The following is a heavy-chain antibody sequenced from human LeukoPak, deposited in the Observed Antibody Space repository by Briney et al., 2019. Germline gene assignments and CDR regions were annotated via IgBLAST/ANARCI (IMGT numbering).Heavy chain of an antibody. Sequence: SVKVSCKASGGTFSSYAISWVRQAPGQGLEWMGGIIPIFGTANYAQKFQGRVTITADESTSTAYMELSSLRSEDTAVYYCARMPGIARQHWFDPWGEGTLLTVSS. V-gene: IGHV1-69*01. D-gene: IGHD6-13*01. J-gene: IGHJ5*02. CDR3: ARMPGIARQHWFDP. CDR2: IIPIFGTA. CDR1: GGTFSSYA.